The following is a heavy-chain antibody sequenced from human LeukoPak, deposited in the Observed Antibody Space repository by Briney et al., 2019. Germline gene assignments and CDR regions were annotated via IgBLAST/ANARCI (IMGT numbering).Heavy chain of an antibody. D-gene: IGHD3-3*01. CDR2: IYSGGST. CDR3: ATNSGGFWSGYDVWFDP. CDR1: GFTVSSNY. J-gene: IGHJ5*02. V-gene: IGHV3-53*01. Sequence: GGSLRLSRAASGFTVSSNYMSWVPHAPGEGVEWGSVIYSGGSTYYADPVKGRFTTSRDNSKTTLYPQMNSLRAEDTAVYYCATNSGGFWSGYDVWFDPWGQGTLVTVSS.